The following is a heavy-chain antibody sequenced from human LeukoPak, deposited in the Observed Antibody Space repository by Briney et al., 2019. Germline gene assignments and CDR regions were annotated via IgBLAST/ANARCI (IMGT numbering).Heavy chain of an antibody. CDR3: ARRVPGPQLGEYVAYYFDH. CDR1: GDSISRYY. Sequence: SETLSLTCTVCGDSISRYYWSWLPEPPGKGLEGVGYIYSSGTSKYNHSLKSRDTISIDTSKSQLSLSLSSVSAADTAVYYCARRVPGPQLGEYVAYYFDHWGQGTLVTVSS. J-gene: IGHJ4*02. CDR2: IYSSGTS. D-gene: IGHD3-16*01. V-gene: IGHV4-4*09.